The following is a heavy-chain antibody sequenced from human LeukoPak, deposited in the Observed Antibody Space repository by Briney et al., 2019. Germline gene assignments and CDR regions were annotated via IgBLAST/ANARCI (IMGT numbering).Heavy chain of an antibody. CDR1: GYTFTSYY. Sequence: ASVKVSCKASGYTFTSYYVHWVRQAPGQGLEWMGIMNLSGGSTSYAQNFQGRVTMTRDTSTSTVYMDLSSLRSEDTAVYYCAREYRDSAMDSGYYYYYGMDVWGQGTTVTVSS. V-gene: IGHV1-46*01. J-gene: IGHJ6*02. CDR2: MNLSGGST. CDR3: AREYRDSAMDSGYYYYYGMDV. D-gene: IGHD5-18*01.